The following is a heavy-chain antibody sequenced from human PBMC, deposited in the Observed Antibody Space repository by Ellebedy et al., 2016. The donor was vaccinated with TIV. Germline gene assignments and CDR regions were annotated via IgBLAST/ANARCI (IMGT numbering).Heavy chain of an antibody. CDR1: GFTFDDYA. V-gene: IGHV3-33*06. D-gene: IGHD3-22*01. J-gene: IGHJ6*02. CDR2: IWYDGSNK. CDR3: AKDDDDSSGYYYLGYYYYGMDV. Sequence: GESLKISCAASGFTFDDYAMHWVRQAPGKGLEWVAVIWYDGSNKYYADSVKGRFTISRDNSKNTLYLQMNSLRAEDTAVYYCAKDDDDSSGYYYLGYYYYGMDVWGQGTTVTVSS.